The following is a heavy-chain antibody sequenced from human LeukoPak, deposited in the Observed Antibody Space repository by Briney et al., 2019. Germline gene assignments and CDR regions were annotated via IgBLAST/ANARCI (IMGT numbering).Heavy chain of an antibody. CDR2: ISGSGDST. Sequence: GGSLRLSCAASGFTFSSYAMSWVRQAPGKGLEWVSAISGSGDSTYYADSVKGRFTISRDNSKNTLYLQMNSLRAEDTAVYYCAKSRSGRYFFDYWGQGTLVTVSS. CDR3: AKSRSGRYFFDY. V-gene: IGHV3-23*01. CDR1: GFTFSSYA. D-gene: IGHD6-19*01. J-gene: IGHJ4*02.